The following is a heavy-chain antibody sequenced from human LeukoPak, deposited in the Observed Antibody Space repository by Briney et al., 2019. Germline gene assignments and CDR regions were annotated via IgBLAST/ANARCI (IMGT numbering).Heavy chain of an antibody. J-gene: IGHJ3*02. D-gene: IGHD5-12*01. CDR1: GFTFDDYA. V-gene: IGHV3-9*01. CDR2: ISWNSGSI. Sequence: PGGSLRLSCAASGFTFDDYAMLWVRPAPGKGLEWVSGISWNSGSIGYADSVKGRFTISRDNAKNSLYLQMNSLRAEDTALYYCAKIGVATSEAFDIWGQGTMVTVSS. CDR3: AKIGVATSEAFDI.